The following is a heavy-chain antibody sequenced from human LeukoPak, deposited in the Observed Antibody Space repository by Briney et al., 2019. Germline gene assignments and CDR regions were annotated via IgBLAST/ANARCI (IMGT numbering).Heavy chain of an antibody. D-gene: IGHD3-3*01. J-gene: IGHJ5*02. CDR2: INPNSGGT. CDR3: ARAAGEARFLEWLPHNWFDP. Sequence: ASVKVSCKASGYTFTGHYMHWVRQAPGQGLEWMGWINPNSGGTNYAQKFQGRVTMTRDTSISTAYMELSRLGSDDTAVYYCARAAGEARFLEWLPHNWFDPWGQGTLVTVSS. V-gene: IGHV1-2*02. CDR1: GYTFTGHY.